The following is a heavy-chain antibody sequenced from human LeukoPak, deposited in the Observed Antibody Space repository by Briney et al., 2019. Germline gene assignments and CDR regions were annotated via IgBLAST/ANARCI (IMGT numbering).Heavy chain of an antibody. D-gene: IGHD2-15*01. CDR2: ISSSSSYI. V-gene: IGHV3-21*01. J-gene: IGHJ4*02. CDR1: GFTFSSYS. Sequence: GGSLRLSCAASGFTFSSYSMTWVRQAPGKGLEWVSSISSSSSYIYYADSVKGRFTISRDNAKNSLYLQMNSLRAEDTAVYYCARDMGGVVVAAVHSNYFDYWGQGTLVTVSS. CDR3: ARDMGGVVVAAVHSNYFDY.